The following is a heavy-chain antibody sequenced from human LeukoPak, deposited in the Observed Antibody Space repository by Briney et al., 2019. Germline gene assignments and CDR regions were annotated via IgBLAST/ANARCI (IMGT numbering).Heavy chain of an antibody. CDR3: AREAPGIAVAGEFDY. Sequence: ASVKVSCKASGGTFTSYAMNWVRQAPGQGLEWMGWINTNTGNPTYAQGFTGRFVFSLDTSVSTAYLQISSLKAEDTAVYYCAREAPGIAVAGEFDYWGQGTLVTVSS. J-gene: IGHJ4*02. V-gene: IGHV7-4-1*02. D-gene: IGHD6-19*01. CDR1: GGTFTSYA. CDR2: INTNTGNP.